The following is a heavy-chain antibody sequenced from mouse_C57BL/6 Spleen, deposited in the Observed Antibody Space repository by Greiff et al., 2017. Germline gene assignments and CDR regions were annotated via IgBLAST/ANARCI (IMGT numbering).Heavy chain of an antibody. CDR1: GFTFSDYY. CDR3: ARDRYDGYRYFDV. D-gene: IGHD2-3*01. CDR2: INYDGSST. Sequence: EVKLVESEGGLVQPGSSMKLSCTASGFTFSDYYMAWVRQVPEKGLEWVANINYDGSSTYYLDSLKSRFIISRDNAKNILYLQMSSLKSEDTATYYCARDRYDGYRYFDVWGTGTTVTVSA. V-gene: IGHV5-16*01. J-gene: IGHJ1*03.